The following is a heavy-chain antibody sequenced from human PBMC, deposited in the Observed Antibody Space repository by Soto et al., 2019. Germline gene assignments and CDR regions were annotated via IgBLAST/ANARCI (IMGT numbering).Heavy chain of an antibody. J-gene: IGHJ6*02. Sequence: SVKVSCKASGGTFSSYAISWVRQAPGQGLEWMGGIIPIFGTANYAQKFQGRVTITADESTSTAYMELSSLRSEDTAVYYCARGRRDLYGMGVWGQGTTVTVSS. CDR3: ARGRRDLYGMGV. CDR2: IIPIFGTA. CDR1: GGTFSSYA. V-gene: IGHV1-69*13.